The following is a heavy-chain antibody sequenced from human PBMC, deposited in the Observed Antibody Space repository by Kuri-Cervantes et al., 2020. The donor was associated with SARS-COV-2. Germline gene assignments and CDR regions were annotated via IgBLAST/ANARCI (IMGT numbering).Heavy chain of an antibody. D-gene: IGHD4-17*01. J-gene: IGHJ4*02. Sequence: GGSLRLSCAASGFTFSSYWMHWVRQAPGKGLVWVSRINSDGSSTTYAGSVKGRFTISRDNAKNTLYLQMNSLRAEDTAVYYCARGGIKYGDRYIFDYWGQGTLVTVSS. CDR3: ARGGIKYGDRYIFDY. CDR1: GFTFSSYW. V-gene: IGHV3-74*01. CDR2: INSDGSST.